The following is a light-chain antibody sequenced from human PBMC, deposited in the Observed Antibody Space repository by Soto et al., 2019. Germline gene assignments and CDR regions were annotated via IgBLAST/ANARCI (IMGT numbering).Light chain of an antibody. CDR2: AVT. J-gene: IGLJ1*01. CDR1: SSDVGGYNS. V-gene: IGLV2-11*01. CDR3: CSYAGTHTYV. Sequence: QSVLTQPRSVSGSPGQSVTISCTGTSSDVGGYNSVSWYQQHPGKAPKLMIYAVTKRPSGVPARFSGSKSGNTASLTISGLQAEDEADYYCCSYAGTHTYVFGTGTKVTVL.